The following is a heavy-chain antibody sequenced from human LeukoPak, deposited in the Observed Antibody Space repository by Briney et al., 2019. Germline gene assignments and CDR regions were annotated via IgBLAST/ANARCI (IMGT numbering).Heavy chain of an antibody. CDR3: ARGLTIYSNWFDP. V-gene: IGHV3-23*01. CDR2: ISDTGGST. J-gene: IGHJ5*02. Sequence: PGGSLRLSCAASGFTFSTYAMSWVRQAPGKGLEWVSTISDTGGSTYNADSVMGRFTISRDNSKNTLYLQMKRLRAEDTAVYYCARGLTIYSNWFDPWGQGTLVTVSS. CDR1: GFTFSTYA. D-gene: IGHD3-3*01.